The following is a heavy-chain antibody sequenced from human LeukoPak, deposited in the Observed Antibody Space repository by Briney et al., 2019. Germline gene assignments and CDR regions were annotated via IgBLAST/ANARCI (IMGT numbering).Heavy chain of an antibody. CDR2: ISWNSGSI. CDR1: GFTFDDYA. Sequence: GGSLRLSCAASGFTFDDYAMHWVRQAPGKGLEWVSGISWNSGSIGYADSVKGRFTISRDNAKNSLYLQMNSLRAEDTALYYCAKTTVTHPEYWYLDLWGRGTLVTVSS. D-gene: IGHD4-17*01. V-gene: IGHV3-9*01. CDR3: AKTTVTHPEYWYLDL. J-gene: IGHJ2*01.